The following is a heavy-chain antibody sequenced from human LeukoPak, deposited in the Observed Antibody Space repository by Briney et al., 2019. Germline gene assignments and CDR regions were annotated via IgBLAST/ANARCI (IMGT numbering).Heavy chain of an antibody. CDR1: GFTFSSYW. CDR2: IKQDGSEQ. J-gene: IGHJ4*02. Sequence: PGGSLRLSCAASGFTFSSYWMTWVRQAPGKGLEWVAAIKQDGSEQYYVDSVKGRFTISRDNARNSLYLQMNSLRAEDTAVYFCATHGNYVDYWGQGTLVTVSS. D-gene: IGHD1-26*01. CDR3: ATHGNYVDY. V-gene: IGHV3-7*01.